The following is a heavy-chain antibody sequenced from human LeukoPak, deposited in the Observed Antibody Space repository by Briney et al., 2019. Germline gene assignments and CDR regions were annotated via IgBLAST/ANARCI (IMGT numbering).Heavy chain of an antibody. CDR2: MNPNSGNT. Sequence: GASVKVSCKASGYTFTSYDINWVRQATGQGLEWMGWMNPNSGNTGYAQKFQGRVTMTRNTSISTAYMELSSLRSEDTAVYYCARARRRPTVTTYWFDPWGQGTLVTVSS. D-gene: IGHD4-17*01. CDR3: ARARRRPTVTTYWFDP. J-gene: IGHJ5*02. V-gene: IGHV1-8*01. CDR1: GYTFTSYD.